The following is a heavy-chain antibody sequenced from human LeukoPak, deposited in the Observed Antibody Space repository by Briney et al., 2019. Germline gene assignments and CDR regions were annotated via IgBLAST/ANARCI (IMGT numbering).Heavy chain of an antibody. D-gene: IGHD6-6*01. V-gene: IGHV3-74*01. CDR3: AKGRYSSASGCDY. CDR1: GIPFSTYW. J-gene: IGHJ4*02. Sequence: PGGSLRLSCAASGIPFSTYWMHWVRQVPGKGLVWVSRINTDGTTTSYADSVKGRFTISRDNSNNTLYLQMNSLRAEDTAIYYCAKGRYSSASGCDYWGQGTLVTVSS. CDR2: INTDGTTT.